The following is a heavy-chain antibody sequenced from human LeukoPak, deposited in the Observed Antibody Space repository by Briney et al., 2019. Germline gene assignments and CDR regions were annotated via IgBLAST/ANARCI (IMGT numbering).Heavy chain of an antibody. V-gene: IGHV3-7*01. CDR1: GFTFSSYW. Sequence: GGSLRLSCAASGFTFSSYWMSWVRQAPGKGLEWVGNINQDGSEKYYVDSVKGRFTISRDNAKNSLYLQMTSLRAEDTAVYYCEREGVGGLYSGYDSPVDYWGQGTLVTVSS. CDR3: EREGVGGLYSGYDSPVDY. CDR2: INQDGSEK. D-gene: IGHD5-12*01. J-gene: IGHJ4*02.